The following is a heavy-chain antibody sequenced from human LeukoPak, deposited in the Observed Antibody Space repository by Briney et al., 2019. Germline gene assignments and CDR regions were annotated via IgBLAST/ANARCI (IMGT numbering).Heavy chain of an antibody. CDR2: IYYSGST. CDR3: ARASIRQDWDIVVVETQNWFDP. D-gene: IGHD2-15*01. V-gene: IGHV4-39*07. CDR1: GGSISSSSYY. J-gene: IGHJ5*02. Sequence: PSETLSLTCTVSGGSISSSSYYWGWIRQPPGKGLEWIGSIYYSGSTYYNPSLKSRVTTSVDTSKNQFSLKLSSVTAADTAVYYCARASIRQDWDIVVVETQNWFDPWGQGTLVTVSS.